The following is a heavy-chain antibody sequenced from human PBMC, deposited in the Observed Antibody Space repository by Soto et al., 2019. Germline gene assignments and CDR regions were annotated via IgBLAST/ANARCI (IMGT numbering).Heavy chain of an antibody. CDR2: ISSSSSYI. Sequence: EVQLVESGGGLVKPGGSLRLSCAAYGFTFSSYSMNWVRQAPGKGLEWVSSISSSSSYIYYADSVKGRFTISRDNAKNALYLQMNSLRAEDTAVYYCARDYIVATRNWGQGTLVTVSS. V-gene: IGHV3-21*01. CDR3: ARDYIVATRN. J-gene: IGHJ4*02. CDR1: GFTFSSYS. D-gene: IGHD5-12*01.